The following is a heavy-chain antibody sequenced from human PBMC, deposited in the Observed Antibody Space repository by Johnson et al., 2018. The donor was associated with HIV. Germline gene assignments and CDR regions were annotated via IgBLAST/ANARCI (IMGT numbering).Heavy chain of an antibody. V-gene: IGHV3-20*04. CDR2: IYSGGST. CDR3: ARDGFYSGSYDMFDI. D-gene: IGHD1-26*01. J-gene: IGHJ3*02. Sequence: EVQLVESGGGVVRPGGSLRLSCAASGFTFDDYGMSWVRQAPGKGLEWVSVIYSGGSTYYADSVKVRFTISRDNAKNSLYLQMNSLRGEDTAVYYCARDGFYSGSYDMFDIWGQGTMVTVSS. CDR1: GFTFDDYG.